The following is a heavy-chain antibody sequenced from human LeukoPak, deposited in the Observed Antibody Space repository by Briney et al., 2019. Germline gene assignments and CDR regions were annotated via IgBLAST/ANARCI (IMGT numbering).Heavy chain of an antibody. V-gene: IGHV4-34*08. CDR2: INHSGST. D-gene: IGHD6-13*01. CDR3: AASYNSSWSGAQYYGMDV. Sequence: GSLRLSCAASGFTFDDYGMSWIRQPPGKGLEWIGDINHSGSTNYNPSLKSRVTISVDTSKNQFSLKLSCVTAADTAVYYCAASYNSSWSGAQYYGMDVWGQGTTVTVSS. CDR1: GFTFDDYG. J-gene: IGHJ6*02.